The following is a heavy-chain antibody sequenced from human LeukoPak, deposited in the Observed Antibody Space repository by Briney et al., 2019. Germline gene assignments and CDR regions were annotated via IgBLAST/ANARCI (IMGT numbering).Heavy chain of an antibody. J-gene: IGHJ4*02. CDR1: GFTFDDYA. V-gene: IGHV3-9*01. CDR2: ISWNSGSI. CDR3: ATSSSD. Sequence: GGSLRLSCAASGFTFDDYAMHWVRQAPGKGLEWVSGISWNSGSIGYADSVKGRFTISRDNAKNSLYLQMNSLRAEDTALYYCATSSSDWGQGTLVTVS. D-gene: IGHD6-19*01.